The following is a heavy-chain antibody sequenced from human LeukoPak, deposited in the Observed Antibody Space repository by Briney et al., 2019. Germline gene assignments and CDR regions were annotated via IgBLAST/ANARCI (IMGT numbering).Heavy chain of an antibody. CDR2: IKQDGSEK. D-gene: IGHD4-17*01. V-gene: IGHV3-7*01. Sequence: PGGSLRLSCAASGFTFSSYWMSWVRQAPGKGLEWVANIKQDGSEKYYVDSVKGRFTISRDNSKNTLYLQMNSLRAEDTAVYYCANLDYGDYYDYWGQGTLVTVSS. CDR1: GFTFSSYW. J-gene: IGHJ4*02. CDR3: ANLDYGDYYDY.